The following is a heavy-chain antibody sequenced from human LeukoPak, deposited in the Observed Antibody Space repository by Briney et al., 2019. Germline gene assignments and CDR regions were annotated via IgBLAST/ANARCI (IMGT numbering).Heavy chain of an antibody. J-gene: IGHJ5*02. D-gene: IGHD6-13*01. CDR1: GFTLRSYE. CDR3: ARGGLAAAGLTFNWFDP. CDR2: ISSSGSII. V-gene: IGHV3-48*03. Sequence: GGSLRLSCGASGFTLRSYEMNCVRQAPGKGLEWVSYISSSGSIIYYADSVKGRFTISRDNAKNSLYLQMNSLRADDTAVYYCARGGLAAAGLTFNWFDPWGLGTLVTVSS.